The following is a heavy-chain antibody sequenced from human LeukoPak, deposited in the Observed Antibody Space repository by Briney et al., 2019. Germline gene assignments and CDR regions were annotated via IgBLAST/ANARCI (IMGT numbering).Heavy chain of an antibody. Sequence: SETLSLTCTVSGGSISSGDYYWSWIRQPPGKGLEWIGYIYYSGSTYYNPSLKSRVTISVDTSKNQFSLKLSSVTAADTAVYYCARAYDSSPPGAFDIWGQGTMVTVSS. CDR2: IYYSGST. D-gene: IGHD3-22*01. V-gene: IGHV4-30-4*08. CDR3: ARAYDSSPPGAFDI. J-gene: IGHJ3*02. CDR1: GGSISSGDYY.